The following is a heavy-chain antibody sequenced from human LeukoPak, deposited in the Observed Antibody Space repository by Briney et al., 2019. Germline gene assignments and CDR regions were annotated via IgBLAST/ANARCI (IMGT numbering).Heavy chain of an antibody. CDR2: IKSKTDGGTT. Sequence: GGSLRLSCAASGFTFSNAWMNWVRQAPGKGLKWVGRIKSKTDGGTTDYAAPVKGRFTISRDDSKNTLYLQMNSLKTEDTAIYYCTTASRRDYEFDYWGQGTLVTVSS. D-gene: IGHD4-17*01. J-gene: IGHJ4*02. CDR1: GFTFSNAW. CDR3: TTASRRDYEFDY. V-gene: IGHV3-15*07.